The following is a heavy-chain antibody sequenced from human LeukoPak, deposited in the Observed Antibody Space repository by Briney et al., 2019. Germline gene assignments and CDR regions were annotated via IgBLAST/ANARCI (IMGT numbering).Heavy chain of an antibody. J-gene: IGHJ5*02. CDR2: VHPNSGST. V-gene: IGHV1-8*01. Sequence: ASVKVSCKTSGYPFTTYEINWVRQAAGQGLEWMGWVHPNSGSTAYAQKFQGRVTMTRDTSISTAYMELIGLRSDDTAVYFCARGPRNDPWGQGTLVTVSS. D-gene: IGHD1-14*01. CDR3: ARGPRNDP. CDR1: GYPFTTYE.